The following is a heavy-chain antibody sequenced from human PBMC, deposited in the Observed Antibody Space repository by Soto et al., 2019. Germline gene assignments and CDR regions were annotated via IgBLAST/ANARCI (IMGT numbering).Heavy chain of an antibody. CDR2: MSTSNGNT. V-gene: IGHV1-18*01. CDR3: ARDRNGVDS. Sequence: QVQLVQSGAEVKKPGASVKVSCKASGYTFTSYDISWVRQAPGQGLEWMGWMSTSNGNTNYAQKLQGRVTMTTDTSTSTANMELRSLRPDDTAVYFCARDRNGVDSWGQGTLVTVS. CDR1: GYTFTSYD. J-gene: IGHJ5*01. D-gene: IGHD2-8*01.